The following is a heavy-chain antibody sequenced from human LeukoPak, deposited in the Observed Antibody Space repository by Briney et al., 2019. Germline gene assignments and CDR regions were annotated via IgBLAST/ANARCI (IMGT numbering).Heavy chain of an antibody. J-gene: IGHJ6*02. CDR3: ARNPPAAGWFYYGMDV. Sequence: GRSLRLSCAASGFGFSSYVMHWVRQAPGKGLEWVAVISYDGSNTYYTDSVKGRFTISRDNSKNTPYLQMNSLRAEDTAMYYCARNPPAAGWFYYGMDVWGQGTTVIVSS. CDR1: GFGFSSYV. CDR2: ISYDGSNT. V-gene: IGHV3-30-3*01. D-gene: IGHD3-9*01.